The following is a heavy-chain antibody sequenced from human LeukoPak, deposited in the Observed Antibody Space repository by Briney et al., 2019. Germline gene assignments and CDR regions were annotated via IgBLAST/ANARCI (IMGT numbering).Heavy chain of an antibody. Sequence: ASVKVSCKASGYTFTSYGISWVRQAPGQGLEWMGWISAYNGNTNYAQKFQGRVTMTTDTSTSTAYMELRSLRSDDTAVYYCARDRSFYYYDSSGYQAWGQGTLVTVFS. D-gene: IGHD3-22*01. J-gene: IGHJ5*02. V-gene: IGHV1-18*01. CDR2: ISAYNGNT. CDR1: GYTFTSYG. CDR3: ARDRSFYYYDSSGYQA.